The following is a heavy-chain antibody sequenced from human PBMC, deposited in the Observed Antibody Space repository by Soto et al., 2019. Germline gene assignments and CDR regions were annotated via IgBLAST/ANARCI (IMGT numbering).Heavy chain of an antibody. CDR2: TYYRSKWYN. CDR1: GDSVSSNRAA. V-gene: IGHV6-1*01. CDR3: ARVGVAGELDV. J-gene: IGHJ6*02. D-gene: IGHD6-19*01. Sequence: SQTLSLTCAISGDSVSSNRAAWHWIRQSPSRGLEWLGRTYYRSKWYNNYAVSVKSRITINPDTSKNRFSLQLNSVTPEDTAVYCCARVGVAGELDVWGQGTTVTVSS.